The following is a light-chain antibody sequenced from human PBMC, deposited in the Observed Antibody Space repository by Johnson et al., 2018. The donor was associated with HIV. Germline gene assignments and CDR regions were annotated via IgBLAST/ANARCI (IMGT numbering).Light chain of an antibody. Sequence: QSVLTQPPSVSAAPGQKVTISCSGSSSNIGKNYVSWYQQLPGTAPKLLISDNNKRPSGIPDRFSGSKSGTSATLVISGLQTGDEADYYCGTWDTSLSAPYVFGTGTKVTGL. J-gene: IGLJ1*01. CDR3: GTWDTSLSAPYV. CDR2: DNN. CDR1: SSNIGKNY. V-gene: IGLV1-51*01.